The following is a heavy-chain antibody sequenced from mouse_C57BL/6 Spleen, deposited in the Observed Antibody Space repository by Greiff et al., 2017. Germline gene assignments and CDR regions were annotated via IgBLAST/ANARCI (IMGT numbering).Heavy chain of an antibody. D-gene: IGHD5-5*01. J-gene: IGHJ4*01. Sequence: QVQLQQSGPGLVQPSQSLSITCTVSGFSLTSYGVHWVRQSPGKGLEWLGVIWGGGSTDYNAAFISRLSISKDNSKSQVFFKMNSLQADDTAIYYCASLPSPYYAMDYWGQGTSVTVSS. CDR3: ASLPSPYYAMDY. CDR2: IWGGGST. CDR1: GFSLTSYG. V-gene: IGHV2-2*01.